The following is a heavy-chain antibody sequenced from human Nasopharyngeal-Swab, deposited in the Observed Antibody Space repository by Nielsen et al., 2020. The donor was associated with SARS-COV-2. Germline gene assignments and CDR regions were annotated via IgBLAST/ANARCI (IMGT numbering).Heavy chain of an antibody. V-gene: IGHV3-33*03. J-gene: IGHJ4*02. CDR1: GFTFSSYG. Sequence: GESLKISCAASGFTFSSYGMHWVRQAPGKGLEWVAVIWYDGSNKYYADSVKGRFTISRDNAKKSLYLQMNSLRAEDTAVYYCAGGGGWLVTHWGQGTLVTVSS. D-gene: IGHD6-19*01. CDR3: AGGGGWLVTH. CDR2: IWYDGSNK.